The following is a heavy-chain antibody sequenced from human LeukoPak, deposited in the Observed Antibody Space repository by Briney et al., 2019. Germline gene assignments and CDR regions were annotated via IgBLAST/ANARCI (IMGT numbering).Heavy chain of an antibody. CDR3: TTDYKGEVGGGVDI. CDR2: IKSKTDGGTT. J-gene: IGHJ3*02. Sequence: GGSLRLSCAASGFTFSNAWMSWVRQAPGKGLEWVGRIKSKTDGGTTDYAAPVKGRFTISRDDSKNTLYLQVNSLKTEDTAVNYCTTDYKGEVGGGVDIWGQGTMVTVSS. D-gene: IGHD3-16*01. V-gene: IGHV3-15*01. CDR1: GFTFSNAW.